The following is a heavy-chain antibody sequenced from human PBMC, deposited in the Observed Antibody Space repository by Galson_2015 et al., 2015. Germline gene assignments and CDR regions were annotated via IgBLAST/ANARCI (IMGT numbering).Heavy chain of an antibody. J-gene: IGHJ4*01. CDR2: IRSKVNNYAT. Sequence: STMHWFRQASGKGLEWVGRIRSKVNNYATAYAASLKGRFTISRDDSKSTAYLQMNSLKTEDTAVYYCTGVPTVTDHFNYWGQGILVTVSS. CDR1: ST. D-gene: IGHD4-17*01. V-gene: IGHV3-73*01. CDR3: TGVPTVTDHFNY.